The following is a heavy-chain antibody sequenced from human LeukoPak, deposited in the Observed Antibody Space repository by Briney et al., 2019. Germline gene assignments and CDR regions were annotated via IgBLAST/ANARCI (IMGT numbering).Heavy chain of an antibody. CDR2: INGDGSRT. CDR3: ARGTVTMVDY. CDR1: GFTFSSYW. J-gene: IGHJ4*02. D-gene: IGHD3-10*01. V-gene: IGHV3-74*01. Sequence: GGSLRLSCAASGFTFSSYWMHWVRLPPGRGLVWVSRINGDGSRTFYADSVKGRFTISRDNSKNTLFLQMNSLRAGDTAVYYCARGTVTMVDYWGQGTLVTVSS.